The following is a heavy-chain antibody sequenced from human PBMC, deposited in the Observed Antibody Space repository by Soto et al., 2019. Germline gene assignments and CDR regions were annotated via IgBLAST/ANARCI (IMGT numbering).Heavy chain of an antibody. Sequence: QVQLVQSGAEVKKPGASVKVSCKASGYTFTSYGISWVRQAPGQGLEWMGWISAYNGNTSYAQKLQGRVTMTTDTPRRQAYMERRGLRSDDRAVYYCARKKGWLGELVQWIGGSSYYYYGMDVWGQGTPFTVSS. CDR2: ISAYNGNT. CDR1: GYTFTSYG. J-gene: IGHJ6*02. CDR3: ARKKGWLGELVQWIGGSSYYYYGMDV. V-gene: IGHV1-18*01. D-gene: IGHD3-10*01.